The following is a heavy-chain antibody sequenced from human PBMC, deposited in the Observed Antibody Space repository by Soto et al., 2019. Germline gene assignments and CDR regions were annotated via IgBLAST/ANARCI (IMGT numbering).Heavy chain of an antibody. Sequence: EVQLLESGGGLVQPGVSLRLSCAASGFNFSTYAMSWVRQAPGTGLEWFSAISGTGGSTYYADSVKGRFTISRDNSKNTLYLQMNSLRAEDTAVYYCAKTWDTTSSASSHWGQGALVTVSS. CDR2: ISGTGGST. CDR3: AKTWDTTSSASSH. J-gene: IGHJ4*02. V-gene: IGHV3-23*01. CDR1: GFNFSTYA. D-gene: IGHD6-6*01.